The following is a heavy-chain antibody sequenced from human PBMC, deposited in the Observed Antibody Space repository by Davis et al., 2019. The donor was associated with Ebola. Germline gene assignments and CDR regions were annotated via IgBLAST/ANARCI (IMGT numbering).Heavy chain of an antibody. D-gene: IGHD6-13*01. CDR2: IIPMFGTP. Sequence: SVKVSCKASGGTFIRDAINWVRQAPGQGLEWMGGIIPMFGTPNYAQKFQGRVTISADYSTTTAYMELRRLRSADTAVYYCARGLGTSASSSWYFWGRGTLVTVSA. J-gene: IGHJ4*02. V-gene: IGHV1-69*13. CDR1: GGTFIRDA. CDR3: ARGLGTSASSSWYF.